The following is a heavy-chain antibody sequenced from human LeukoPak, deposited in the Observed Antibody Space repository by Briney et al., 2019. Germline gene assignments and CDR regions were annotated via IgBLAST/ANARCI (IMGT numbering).Heavy chain of an antibody. CDR2: ISISSSYI. CDR1: GFTFSRYS. CDR3: ARVMWMGWYFDS. D-gene: IGHD5-12*01. Sequence: TSGGSLRLSCAASGFTFSRYSMNWVRQAPGKGLEWVSSISISSSYIYYADSVKGRFTMSRDNAKMSLYLQMNSLRAEDTAVYYCARVMWMGWYFDSWGQGTPVTVSS. V-gene: IGHV3-21*01. J-gene: IGHJ4*02.